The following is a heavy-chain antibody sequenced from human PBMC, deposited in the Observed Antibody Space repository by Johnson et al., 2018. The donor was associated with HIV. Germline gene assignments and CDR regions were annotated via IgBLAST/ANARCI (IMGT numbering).Heavy chain of an antibody. CDR1: GFTFSSYA. Sequence: QVQLVESGGGVVQPGRSLRLSCAASGFTFSSYAMHWVRQAPGKGLEWVAVISYDGSNKYYVDSVKGRFTISRDNSKNTLYLQMNSLRAEDTAVYYCARDFGLFLGKDDAFEIWGQGTMVTVSS. V-gene: IGHV3-30*04. J-gene: IGHJ3*02. CDR2: ISYDGSNK. D-gene: IGHD7-27*01. CDR3: ARDFGLFLGKDDAFEI.